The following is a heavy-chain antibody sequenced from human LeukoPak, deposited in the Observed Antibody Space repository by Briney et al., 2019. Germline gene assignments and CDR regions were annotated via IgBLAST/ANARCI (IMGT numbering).Heavy chain of an antibody. D-gene: IGHD3-22*01. V-gene: IGHV3-23*01. J-gene: IGHJ5*02. CDR3: AYHDTSAYYLYRYLRT. CDR2: ITGSGGNT. CDR1: GFTFSNYA. Sequence: GGSLRLSCAASGFTFSNYAITWVGQAPGKGLEWVSSITGSGGNTYYVDSVKGRFTISRDNSKNTLFLQMNSLRAEDTAVYHCAYHDTSAYYLYRYLRTWGQGTLVTVSS.